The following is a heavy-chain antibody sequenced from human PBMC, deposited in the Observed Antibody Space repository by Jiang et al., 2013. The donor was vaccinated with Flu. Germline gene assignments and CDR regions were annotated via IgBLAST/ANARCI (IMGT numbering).Heavy chain of an antibody. D-gene: IGHD1-1*01. CDR3: ASRRLERPTLWSYYFDY. CDR2: IIPIFGTA. Sequence: GTFSSYAISWVRQAPGQGLEWMGGIIPIFGTANYAQKFQGRVTITADESTSTAYMELSSLRSEDTAVYYCASRRLERPTLWSYYFDYWGQGTLVTVSS. J-gene: IGHJ4*02. V-gene: IGHV1-69*01. CDR1: GTFSSYA.